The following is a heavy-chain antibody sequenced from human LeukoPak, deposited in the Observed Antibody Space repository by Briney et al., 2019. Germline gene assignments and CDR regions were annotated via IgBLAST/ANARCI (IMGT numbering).Heavy chain of an antibody. CDR3: ARDTISSGYYPPWDY. Sequence: ASVKVSCKASGYTFTSYYMHWVRQAPGQGLEWMGIINPSGGSTSYAQKFQGRVTMTRDMSTSTVYMELSSLRSEDTAVYYCARDTISSGYYPPWDYWGQGTLVTVPS. CDR1: GYTFTSYY. D-gene: IGHD3-22*01. V-gene: IGHV1-46*01. CDR2: INPSGGST. J-gene: IGHJ4*02.